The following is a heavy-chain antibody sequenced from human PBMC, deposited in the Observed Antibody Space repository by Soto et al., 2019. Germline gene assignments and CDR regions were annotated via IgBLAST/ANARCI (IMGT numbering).Heavy chain of an antibody. CDR2: ISSSSSYI. D-gene: IGHD3-22*01. CDR3: ASPPYYYDTSGYSY. V-gene: IGHV3-21*01. CDR1: GFTFSSYT. Sequence: GGSLRLSCAASGFTFSSYTMHWVRQAPGKGLEWVSSISSSSSYIYYADSVKGRLTISRDNAKNSLYLQMNSLRAEDTAVYYCASPPYYYDTSGYSYWGQVTLVTVSS. J-gene: IGHJ4*02.